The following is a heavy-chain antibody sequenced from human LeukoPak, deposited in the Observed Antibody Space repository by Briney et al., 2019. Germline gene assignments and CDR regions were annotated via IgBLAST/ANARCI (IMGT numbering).Heavy chain of an antibody. CDR1: GDTFTSYY. J-gene: IGHJ4*02. CDR3: AAGIEAGGLGDY. Sequence: ASVKVSCKASGDTFTSYYLHWVRQAPGHGLEWMGIINPSGASTSYAQKFQGRLTMTKDTSTSTVYMELSSPRSEDTAVYYCAAGIEAGGLGDYWGQGTLVTVSS. V-gene: IGHV1-46*01. D-gene: IGHD6-13*01. CDR2: INPSGAST.